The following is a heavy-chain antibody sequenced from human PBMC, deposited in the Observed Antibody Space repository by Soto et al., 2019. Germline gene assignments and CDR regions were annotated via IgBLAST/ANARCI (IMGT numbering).Heavy chain of an antibody. D-gene: IGHD2-15*01. CDR2: LTGSGGTT. Sequence: EVQLLESGGGLVQPGGSLRLSCAASGFTFSSYAMSWVRQAPGKGLEWVSALTGSGGTTYYADSVKGRFTISRDNSKNTVYLQMNSLRAEDTAVYYCAKGGDAVVATHKDAFDVWGHGTMVTVSS. CDR1: GFTFSSYA. CDR3: AKGGDAVVATHKDAFDV. J-gene: IGHJ3*01. V-gene: IGHV3-23*01.